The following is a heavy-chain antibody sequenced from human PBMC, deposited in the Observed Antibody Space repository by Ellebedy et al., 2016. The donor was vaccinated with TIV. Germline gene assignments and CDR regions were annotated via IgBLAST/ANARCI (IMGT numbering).Heavy chain of an antibody. D-gene: IGHD6-19*01. CDR3: ARDRGGWHFDY. CDR1: GGSISTSS. V-gene: IGHV4-59*01. Sequence: MPSETLSLTCTVSGGSISTSSWAWIRQPPGKGLEWIGKIHSSGSTTYNPSLTRPVTMSVDTSKNQISLKVKSVTATDTAMYYCARDRGGWHFDYWGQGALVTVSS. CDR2: IHSSGST. J-gene: IGHJ4*02.